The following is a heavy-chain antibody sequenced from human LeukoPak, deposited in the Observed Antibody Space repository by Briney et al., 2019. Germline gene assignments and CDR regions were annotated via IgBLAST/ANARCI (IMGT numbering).Heavy chain of an antibody. Sequence: GGSLRLSCAASGFTFSSYGMHWVRQAPGKGLEWVAFIRYDGSNKYYADSVKGRFTISRDNAKNSLYLEMNSLGDDDTAVYYCARALPGMAVAGNYGFDLWGQGTMVTVSS. CDR3: ARALPGMAVAGNYGFDL. CDR2: IRYDGSNK. CDR1: GFTFSSYG. V-gene: IGHV3-30*02. J-gene: IGHJ3*01. D-gene: IGHD6-19*01.